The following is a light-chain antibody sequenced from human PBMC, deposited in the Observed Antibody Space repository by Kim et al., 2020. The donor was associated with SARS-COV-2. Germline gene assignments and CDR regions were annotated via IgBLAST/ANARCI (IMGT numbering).Light chain of an antibody. CDR3: QQYVLSPFT. J-gene: IGKJ2*01. V-gene: IGKV3-20*01. Sequence: LSPGERAPLSGGASQTISSNDLAWNQQKPGQAPRLVIHGASNRATGIPDRFSGSGSGTDFTLTISGLEPEDFAIYYCQQYVLSPFTFGQGTKLEI. CDR1: QTISSND. CDR2: GAS.